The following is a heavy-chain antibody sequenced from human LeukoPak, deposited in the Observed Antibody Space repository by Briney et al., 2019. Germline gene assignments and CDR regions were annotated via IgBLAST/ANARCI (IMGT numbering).Heavy chain of an antibody. CDR1: GFNFSDYS. V-gene: IGHV3-21*01. D-gene: IGHD2-15*01. CDR3: VKEGGSPGGFDF. J-gene: IGHJ3*01. CDR2: ISSRRSYI. Sequence: GGSLRLSCAASGFNFSDYSMMWVRQAPGKGLEWVSSISSRRSYIFYADSVQGRFTISRDNTKNSLYLQMNSLTVEDTAVYYCVKEGGSPGGFDFWGQGTMVTVSS.